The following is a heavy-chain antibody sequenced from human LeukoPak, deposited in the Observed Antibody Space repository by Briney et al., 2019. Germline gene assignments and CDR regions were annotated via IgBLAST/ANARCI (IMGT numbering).Heavy chain of an antibody. J-gene: IGHJ5*02. V-gene: IGHV4-59*12. CDR1: GGSISTYF. Sequence: SETLSLTCTVSGGSISTYFWSWIRQPPGKGLEWIGQIYHSGSTNYNPSLKSRVTISVDKSKNQFSLKLRSVTAADTAVYYCARPLSLGYCSGGSCYGRGAWFDRWGQGTLVTVSS. D-gene: IGHD2-15*01. CDR3: ARPLSLGYCSGGSCYGRGAWFDR. CDR2: IYHSGST.